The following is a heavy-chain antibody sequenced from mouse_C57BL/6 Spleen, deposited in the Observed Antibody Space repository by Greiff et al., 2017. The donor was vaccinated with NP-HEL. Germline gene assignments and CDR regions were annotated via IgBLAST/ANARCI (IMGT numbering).Heavy chain of an antibody. J-gene: IGHJ4*01. CDR2: INPNNGGT. CDR1: GYTFTDYN. D-gene: IGHD2-3*01. CDR3: ARDYDGYTTGDYYYAMDY. Sequence: VQLKQSGPELVKPGASVKIPCKASGYTFTDYNMDWVKQSHGKSLEWIGDINPNNGGTIYNQKFKGKATLTVDKSSSTAYMELRSLTSEDTAVYYCARDYDGYTTGDYYYAMDYWGQGTSVTVSS. V-gene: IGHV1-18*01.